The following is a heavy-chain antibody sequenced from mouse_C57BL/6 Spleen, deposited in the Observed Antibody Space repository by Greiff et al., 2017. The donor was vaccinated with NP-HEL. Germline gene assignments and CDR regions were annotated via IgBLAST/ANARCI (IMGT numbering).Heavy chain of an antibody. J-gene: IGHJ2*01. CDR1: GYTFTSYW. D-gene: IGHD1-1*01. CDR2: IHPNSGST. V-gene: IGHV1-64*01. CDR3: ARGITTVDY. Sequence: VQLQQSGAELVKPGASVKLSCKASGYTFTSYWMHWVKQRPGQGLEWIGMIHPNSGSTNYNEKFKSKATLTVDKSSSTAYVQLSSLTSEDSAVYYCARGITTVDYWGQGTTLTVSS.